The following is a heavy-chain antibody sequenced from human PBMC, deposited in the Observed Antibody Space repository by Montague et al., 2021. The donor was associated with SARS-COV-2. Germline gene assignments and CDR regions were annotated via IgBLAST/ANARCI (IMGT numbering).Heavy chain of an antibody. D-gene: IGHD3-22*01. CDR3: ARPIHDNSPDRAFDV. Sequence: ETLSLTCTVSGDSITSSLYYWGWIRQPPGKGLEWIGSIHYSEATYYNPSLKSRLTISVDTSKNHFSLKLTSVTASDSAVYYCARPIHDNSPDRAFDVWGQGTMVTVSS. CDR1: GDSITSSLYY. V-gene: IGHV4-39*02. J-gene: IGHJ3*01. CDR2: IHYSEAT.